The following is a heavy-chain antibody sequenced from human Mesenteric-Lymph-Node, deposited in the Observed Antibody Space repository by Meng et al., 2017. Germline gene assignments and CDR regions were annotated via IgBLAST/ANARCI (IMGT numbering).Heavy chain of an antibody. CDR1: GFTFSDYT. CDR2: ISSLGTTT. J-gene: IGHJ3*02. D-gene: IGHD1-26*01. CDR3: AKVVYDSGSYWVDAFDI. V-gene: IGHV3-23*01. Sequence: GESLKISCAASGFTFSDYTMSWVRQPPGKGLEWVSTISSLGTTTHYADSVKGRFTISRDNAKNSLYLRMNSLRAEDTALYYCAKVVYDSGSYWVDAFDIWGQGTMVTVSS.